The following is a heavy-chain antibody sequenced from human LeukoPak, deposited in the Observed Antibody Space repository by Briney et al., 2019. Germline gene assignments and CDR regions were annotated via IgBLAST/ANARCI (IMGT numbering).Heavy chain of an antibody. D-gene: IGHD2-2*02. Sequence: SVKVSCKASGGTFSSYAISWVRQAPGQGLEWMGRSIPILGIANYAQKFQGRVTITADKSTSTAYMELSSLRSEDTAVYYCAREGPYCSSTSCYSAFDIWGQGTMVTVSS. CDR1: GGTFSSYA. J-gene: IGHJ3*02. CDR3: AREGPYCSSTSCYSAFDI. CDR2: SIPILGIA. V-gene: IGHV1-69*04.